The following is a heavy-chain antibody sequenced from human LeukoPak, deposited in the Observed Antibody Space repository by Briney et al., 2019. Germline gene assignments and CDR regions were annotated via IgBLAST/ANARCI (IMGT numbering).Heavy chain of an antibody. CDR2: IYYSGST. D-gene: IGHD4-17*01. V-gene: IGHV4-59*08. J-gene: IGHJ6*02. CDR1: GGSISSYY. CDR3: ARAVSLAKFYYYGMDV. Sequence: SETLSLTCTVSGGSISSYYWSWIRQPPGKGLEWIGYIYYSGSTNYNPSLKSRVTISVDTSKNQFSLKLSSVTAADTAVYYCARAVSLAKFYYYGMDVWGQGTTVTVSS.